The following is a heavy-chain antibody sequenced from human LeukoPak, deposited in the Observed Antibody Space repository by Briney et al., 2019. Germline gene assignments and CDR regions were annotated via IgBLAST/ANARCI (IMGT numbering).Heavy chain of an antibody. D-gene: IGHD3-10*01. J-gene: IGHJ3*02. CDR2: IYYSGST. CDR1: GGSISSYY. V-gene: IGHV4-59*01. CDR3: ARSDGYGLVGI. Sequence: PSETLSFTCTVSGGSISSYYWSWIRQPPGKGLEWIGYIYYSGSTNYNPSLKSRVTISVDTSKNQFSLKLSSVTAADTAVYYCARSDGYGLVGIWGQGTMVTVSS.